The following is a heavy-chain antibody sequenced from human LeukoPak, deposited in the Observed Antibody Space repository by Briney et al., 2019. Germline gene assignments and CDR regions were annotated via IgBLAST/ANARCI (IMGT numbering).Heavy chain of an antibody. CDR1: GGSISSSSYY. Sequence: SETLSLTCTVSGGSISSSSYYWGWIRQPPGKGLEWIGSIYHSGSTYYNPSLKSRVTISVDTSKNQFSLKLSSVTAADTAVYYCARAFYDFWSGYYPVNWFDPWGQGTLVTVSS. CDR3: ARAFYDFWSGYYPVNWFDP. D-gene: IGHD3-3*01. V-gene: IGHV4-39*07. J-gene: IGHJ5*02. CDR2: IYHSGST.